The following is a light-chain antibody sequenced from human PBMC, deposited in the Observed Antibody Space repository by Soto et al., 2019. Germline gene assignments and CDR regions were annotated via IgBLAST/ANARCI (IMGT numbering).Light chain of an antibody. J-gene: IGKJ1*01. CDR2: KAS. CDR3: KQYHFFWT. CDR1: QNIDSV. Sequence: DIQMTQSPSTLSASVGDRVTITCRASQNIDSVLAWYQQKPGKAPKLLIYKASTLESGVPLRVSGSGSGTDSTLTITILQPDDFATYYCKQYHFFWTSGQGTRVQIE. V-gene: IGKV1-5*03.